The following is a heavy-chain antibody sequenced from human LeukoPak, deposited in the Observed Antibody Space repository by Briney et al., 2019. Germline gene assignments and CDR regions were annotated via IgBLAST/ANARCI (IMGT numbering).Heavy chain of an antibody. CDR2: IKSKIDGDAV. D-gene: IGHD3-3*01. Sequence: GGSLRLSCEASGLSFANAWMSWVRQTPGKGLEWIGRIKSKIDGDAVDYAEAVKGRITISRDDWKNTLFLDLTTLKTDDTGVYFCTTAPSYYNFKPFDFWGQGTVVTVSA. CDR1: GLSFANAW. J-gene: IGHJ4*02. V-gene: IGHV3-15*01. CDR3: TTAPSYYNFKPFDF.